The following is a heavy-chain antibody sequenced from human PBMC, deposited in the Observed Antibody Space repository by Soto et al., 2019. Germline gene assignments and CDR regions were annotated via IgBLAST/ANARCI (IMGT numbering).Heavy chain of an antibody. V-gene: IGHV1-18*01. J-gene: IGHJ3*02. D-gene: IGHD2-15*01. CDR2: ISAYNGNT. CDR3: ARQCSGGSCYSGPGIPKDSAFDI. CDR1: GYTFTSYG. Sequence: ASVKVSCKASGYTFTSYGISWVRQAPGQGLEWMGWISAYNGNTNYAQKLQGRVTMTTDTSTSTAYMEMRSLRSDDTAVYYCARQCSGGSCYSGPGIPKDSAFDIWGQGTMVTVSS.